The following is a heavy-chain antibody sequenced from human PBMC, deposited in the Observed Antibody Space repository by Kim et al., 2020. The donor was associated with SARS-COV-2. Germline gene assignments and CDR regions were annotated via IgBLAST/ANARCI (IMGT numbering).Heavy chain of an antibody. V-gene: IGHV4-59*01. CDR1: GGSISSYY. Sequence: SETLSLTCTVSGGSISSYYWSWIRQPPGEGLEWIGHVYSSGSTNYNPSLKSRVTISVDTSKNQFSLELNAVTAADTAVYYCAREDSSVYYNWFDPWGQG. CDR2: VYSSGST. CDR3: AREDSSVYYNWFDP. D-gene: IGHD3-22*01. J-gene: IGHJ5*02.